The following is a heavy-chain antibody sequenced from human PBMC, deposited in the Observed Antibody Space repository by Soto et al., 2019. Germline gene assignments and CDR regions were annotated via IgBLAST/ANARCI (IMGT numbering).Heavy chain of an antibody. Sequence: ASVNVSCKASGYTFTSYYMHWVRQAPGQGLEWMGIINPSGGSTSYAQKFQGRVTMTRDTSTSTVYMELSSLRSEDTAVYYCARVPGDSSGYFYPYFDYWGQGTLVTVSS. CDR1: GYTFTSYY. V-gene: IGHV1-46*01. J-gene: IGHJ4*02. D-gene: IGHD3-22*01. CDR3: ARVPGDSSGYFYPYFDY. CDR2: INPSGGST.